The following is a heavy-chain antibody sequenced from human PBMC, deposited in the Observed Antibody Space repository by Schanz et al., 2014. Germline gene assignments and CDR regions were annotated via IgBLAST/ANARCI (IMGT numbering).Heavy chain of an antibody. CDR2: VSSDGNND. V-gene: IGHV3-30*03. J-gene: IGHJ3*02. D-gene: IGHD2-21*01. CDR3: ARKMKVRVYGGEGHDSLDI. Sequence: VQLLESGGGLVEPGGSLRLSCAASGFTFSTHAMHWVRQAPGKGLEWVALVSSDGNNDYYTDSVKGRFAISRDNSKNSLYLQMNTLRAEDAAVYYGARKMKVRVYGGEGHDSLDIWGQGTMVTVSS. CDR1: GFTFSTHA.